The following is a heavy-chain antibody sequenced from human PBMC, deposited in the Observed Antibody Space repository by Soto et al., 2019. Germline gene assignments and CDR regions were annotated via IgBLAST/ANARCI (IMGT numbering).Heavy chain of an antibody. CDR2: IYATGTT. CDR1: GGPIKTGDYY. D-gene: IGHD1-1*01. CDR3: VRDGTKTLRDWFDP. V-gene: IGHV4-4*07. J-gene: IGHJ5*02. Sequence: PSETLSLTCNVSGGPIKTGDYYWIWIRKSAGKGLEWIGRIYATGTTDYNPSLKSRVMMSVDTSKKQFSLKLRSVTAADTAVYYCVRDGTKTLRDWFDPWGQGISVTVSS.